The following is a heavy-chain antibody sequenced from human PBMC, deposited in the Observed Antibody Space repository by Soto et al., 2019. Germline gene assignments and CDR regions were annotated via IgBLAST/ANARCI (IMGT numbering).Heavy chain of an antibody. CDR1: GDSMTTHY. CDR3: TKGAGPPWFDP. Sequence: LSLTCTVSGDSMTTHYWSWVRQPAGKGLEWIGRVHAREKADYSPSLKSRVTMSMDTSKNRFSLKLNSVTAADTAVYYCTKGAGPPWFDPWGQGTLVTVSS. CDR2: VHAREKA. J-gene: IGHJ5*02. V-gene: IGHV4-4*07.